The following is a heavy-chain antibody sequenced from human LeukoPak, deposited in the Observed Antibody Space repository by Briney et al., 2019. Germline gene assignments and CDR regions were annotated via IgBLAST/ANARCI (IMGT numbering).Heavy chain of an antibody. J-gene: IGHJ6*04. CDR1: GFTFSSYW. CDR2: IHRDGSEK. V-gene: IGHV3-7*03. Sequence: RSGGSLRLSCAASGFTFSSYWMSWVRQAPGKGLEWVANIHRDGSEKNYVDSVRGRFTISRDNAENSLYLQMDSLRAEDTAVYFCARGWCSPQCYGVGDWGKGTTVTVSS. D-gene: IGHD4/OR15-4a*01. CDR3: ARGWCSPQCYGVGD.